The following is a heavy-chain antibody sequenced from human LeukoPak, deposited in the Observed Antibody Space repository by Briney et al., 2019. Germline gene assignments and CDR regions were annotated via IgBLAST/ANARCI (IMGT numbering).Heavy chain of an antibody. CDR1: GYSFTNYW. D-gene: IGHD3-10*01. V-gene: IGHV5-51*01. J-gene: IGHJ4*02. CDR2: IYPGDSDI. Sequence: GESLKISCKGSGYSFTNYWIGWVRQMPGKGLEWMGIIYPGDSDIKYSPSFQGQGTISADKSISTAYLQWGSLKASDTAMYYCARTYYYGSGSYYNPSYWGQGTLVTVSS. CDR3: ARTYYYGSGSYYNPSY.